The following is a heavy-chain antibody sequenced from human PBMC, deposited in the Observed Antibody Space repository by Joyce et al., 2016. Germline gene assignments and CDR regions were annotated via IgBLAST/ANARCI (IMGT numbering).Heavy chain of an antibody. CDR3: ASYSADGGVRGY. J-gene: IGHJ4*02. CDR1: GDFVNSGNYH. CDR2: LYNNGSP. V-gene: IGHV4-61*01. Sequence: QVQLQESGPGLVKPSETLSLTCTVSGDFVNSGNYHWTWIRQPQGKGLEWIGGIGKLYNNGSPDYIPSLNSRVTISAATSRNQFSLKLISVTAADTALYYCASYSADGGVRGYWGQGTLVSVSS. D-gene: IGHD3-16*01.